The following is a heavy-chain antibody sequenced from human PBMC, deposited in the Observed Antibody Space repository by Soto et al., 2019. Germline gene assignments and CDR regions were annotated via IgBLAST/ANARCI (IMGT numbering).Heavy chain of an antibody. CDR3: ASSYGSGYRAFDY. V-gene: IGHV1-69*02. J-gene: IGHJ4*02. CDR2: INPILSMS. D-gene: IGHD3-10*01. CDR1: GDTFTFYS. Sequence: QVQLVQSGAEVKKPGSSVRVSCKASGDTFTFYSINWVRQAPGLGLEWMGRINPILSMSNYAQRFQGRVTMTAEKSTRTAYMEMSSVRSEDTAMYYWASSYGSGYRAFDYWGQGALVTVSS.